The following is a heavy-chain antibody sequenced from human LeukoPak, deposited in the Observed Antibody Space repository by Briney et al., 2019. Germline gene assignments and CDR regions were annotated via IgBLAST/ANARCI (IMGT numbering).Heavy chain of an antibody. V-gene: IGHV4-34*01. D-gene: IGHD3-22*01. CDR3: ARTTMIAHATNY. CDR2: INHSGST. Sequence: SETPSLTCAVYGGSFSGYYWSWIRQPPGKGLEWIGEINHSGSTNYNPSLKSRVTISVDTSKNQFSLKLSSVTAADTAVYYCARTTMIAHATNYWGQGTLVTVSS. J-gene: IGHJ4*02. CDR1: GGSFSGYY.